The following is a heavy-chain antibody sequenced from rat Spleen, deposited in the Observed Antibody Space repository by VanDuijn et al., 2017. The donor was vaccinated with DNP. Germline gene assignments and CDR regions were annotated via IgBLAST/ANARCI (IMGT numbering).Heavy chain of an antibody. CDR2: ISYDGGST. Sequence: EVQLVESGGGLVQPGRSLKLSCAASGFTFSDYYMAWVRQAPTKGLEWVAYISYDGGSTYYGDSVKGRFTISRDNAKSTLYLQMNSLRSEDMATYYCASHNSGFAYWGQGTLVTVSS. CDR1: GFTFSDYY. D-gene: IGHD4-3*01. CDR3: ASHNSGFAY. V-gene: IGHV5-22*01. J-gene: IGHJ3*01.